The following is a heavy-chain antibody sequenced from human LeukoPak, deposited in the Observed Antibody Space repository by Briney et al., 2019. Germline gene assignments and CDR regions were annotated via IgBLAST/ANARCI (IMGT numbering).Heavy chain of an antibody. CDR1: GFTARSNY. V-gene: IGHV3-53*04. Sequence: GGPRRLSFAAPGFTARSNYMTWFPQAPGKGLEWVSVIYSGGSTYYADSVKGRFTISRHNSKNTLYLQMNSLRAEDTAVYYCARSHSSGWYFDYWGQGTLVTVSS. CDR2: IYSGGST. CDR3: ARSHSSGWYFDY. D-gene: IGHD6-19*01. J-gene: IGHJ4*02.